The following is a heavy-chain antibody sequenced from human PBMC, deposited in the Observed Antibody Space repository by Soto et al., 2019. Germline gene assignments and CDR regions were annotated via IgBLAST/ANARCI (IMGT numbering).Heavy chain of an antibody. D-gene: IGHD3-10*01. CDR2: IYTSGST. V-gene: IGHV4-4*07. CDR1: GGSISSYY. CDR3: ARDSKLPGGYYYGMDV. Sequence: SETLSLTCTVSGGSISSYYWSWIRQPAGKGLEWIGRIYTSGSTNYNPSLKSRVTMSVDTSKNQFSLKLSSVTAAGTAVYYCARDSKLPGGYYYGMDVWGQGTTVTVSS. J-gene: IGHJ6*02.